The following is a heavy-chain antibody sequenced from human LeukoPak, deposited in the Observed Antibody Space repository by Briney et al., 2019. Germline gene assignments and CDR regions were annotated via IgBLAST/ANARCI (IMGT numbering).Heavy chain of an antibody. CDR1: GGSISSGDYY. CDR3: ARAPSSSGYDY. V-gene: IGHV4-30-4*01. D-gene: IGHD3-10*01. J-gene: IGHJ4*02. CDR2: IYYSGST. Sequence: SETLSLTCTVSGGSISSGDYYWSWIRQPPGKGLEWIGYIYYSGSTYYNPSLKSRVTISVDTSKNQFSLKLSSVTAADTAVYYCARAPSSSGYDYWGQGTLVTVSS.